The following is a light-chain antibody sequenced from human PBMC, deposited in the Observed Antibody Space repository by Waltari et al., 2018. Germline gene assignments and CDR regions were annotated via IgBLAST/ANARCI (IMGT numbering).Light chain of an antibody. Sequence: ELVLTQSPGTLSLSPGERATLPCRASQSVTSRYIAWYQQKPGQPPRLRFYGASSRATGIPDRFSGSGSGTDFTLTISRLEPEDFAVYYCHQYGSSPYIFGQGTKLEIK. CDR1: QSVTSRY. CDR3: HQYGSSPYI. J-gene: IGKJ2*01. CDR2: GAS. V-gene: IGKV3-20*01.